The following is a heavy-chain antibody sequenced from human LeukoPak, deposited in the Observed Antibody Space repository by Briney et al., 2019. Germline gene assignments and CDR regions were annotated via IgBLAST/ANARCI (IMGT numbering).Heavy chain of an antibody. D-gene: IGHD3-22*01. CDR3: ARDLRVGYYDSSGYSP. Sequence: PSEPLSLTCTVSGGSISSGGYYWSWIRQHPGKGLEWIRYIYYSGSTYYNPSLKSRVTISVDTSKNQFSLKLSSVTAADTAVYYCARDLRVGYYDSSGYSPWGQGTLVTVSS. CDR1: GGSISSGGYY. CDR2: IYYSGST. J-gene: IGHJ5*02. V-gene: IGHV4-31*03.